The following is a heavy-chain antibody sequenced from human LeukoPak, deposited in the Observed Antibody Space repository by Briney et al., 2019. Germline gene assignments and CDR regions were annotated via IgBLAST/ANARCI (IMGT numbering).Heavy chain of an antibody. Sequence: PSETLSLTCAVYGGSFSGYYWSWIRQPPGKGLEWLGEINHSGSTNYNPSLKSRVTISVDTSKNQFSLKLSSVTAADTAVYYCARHPRMRDSSGPRAFDIWGQGTMVTVSS. J-gene: IGHJ3*02. D-gene: IGHD3-22*01. CDR3: ARHPRMRDSSGPRAFDI. CDR2: INHSGST. CDR1: GGSFSGYY. V-gene: IGHV4-34*01.